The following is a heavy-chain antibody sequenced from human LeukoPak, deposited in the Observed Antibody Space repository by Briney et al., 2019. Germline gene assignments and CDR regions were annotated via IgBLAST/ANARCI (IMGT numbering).Heavy chain of an antibody. J-gene: IGHJ4*02. Sequence: GGSLRLSCAASGFTFSSYAMSWVRQAPGKGLERVSAISGSGGSTYYADSVKGRFTISRDNSKNTLYLQMNSLSAEDTAVYYCAKAPVLGYSSGPTSAPFDYWGQGTLVTVSS. CDR3: AKAPVLGYSSGPTSAPFDY. V-gene: IGHV3-23*01. D-gene: IGHD6-19*01. CDR1: GFTFSSYA. CDR2: ISGSGGST.